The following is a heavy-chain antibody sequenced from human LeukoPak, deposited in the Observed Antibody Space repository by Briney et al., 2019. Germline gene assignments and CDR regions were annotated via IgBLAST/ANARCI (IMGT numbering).Heavy chain of an antibody. CDR1: GGSISSSDSY. D-gene: IGHD3-10*01. Sequence: KPSETLSLTCTVSGGSISSSDSYWAWVRQPPGKGLEWIGSICFSRTTYYNPSLKSRVTMSIDTSKNHFSLKVASVTAADTAVYYCGRHFPETGRDEQPLEYWGQGSLFTASS. V-gene: IGHV4-39*01. CDR2: ICFSRTT. J-gene: IGHJ4*02. CDR3: GRHFPETGRDEQPLEY.